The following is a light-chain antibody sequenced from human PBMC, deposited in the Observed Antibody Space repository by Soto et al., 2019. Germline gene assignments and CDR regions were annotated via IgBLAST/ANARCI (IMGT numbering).Light chain of an antibody. Sequence: EIVLTQSPGTLSLSPGERATLSCRASQSFSSSYLAWYQQKPGQAPRLLIYGASSRATGIPDRFSGSGSGTDFTLTISSLQPEDVAIYYCQKYNSAPITFGQGTRLEIK. J-gene: IGKJ5*01. CDR2: GAS. CDR1: QSFSSSY. CDR3: QKYNSAPIT. V-gene: IGKV3-20*01.